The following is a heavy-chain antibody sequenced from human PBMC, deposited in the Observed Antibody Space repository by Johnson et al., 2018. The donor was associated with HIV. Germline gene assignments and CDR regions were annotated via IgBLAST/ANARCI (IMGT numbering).Heavy chain of an antibody. J-gene: IGHJ3*02. V-gene: IGHV3-7*03. D-gene: IGHD5-18*01. CDR2: IRHDGSAK. CDR3: ANLYTYGSGAFDI. CDR1: GFVFETYW. Sequence: MLLVESGGGLVQPGGSLRLSCAASGFVFETYWMNWVRQAAGKGLEWVANIRHDGSAKQYVDSVRGRVTISRDNAKKSVDLQMNSLRAEDTAVYYCANLYTYGSGAFDIWGQGTMVTVSS.